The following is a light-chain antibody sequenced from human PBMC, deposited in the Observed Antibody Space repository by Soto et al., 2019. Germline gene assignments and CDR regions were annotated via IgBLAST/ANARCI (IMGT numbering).Light chain of an antibody. J-gene: IGKJ4*01. CDR3: LQYTSWPLT. CDR2: AAS. Sequence: EVVMTQSPATLSVSPGERATLSCRTSQNVYNNLAWYLQKPGQAPRLLISAASTRATGIPARFSGSGSGTEFTLTINSLQSEDFAVYYCLQYTSWPLTFGGGTKVEIK. CDR1: QNVYNN. V-gene: IGKV3D-15*01.